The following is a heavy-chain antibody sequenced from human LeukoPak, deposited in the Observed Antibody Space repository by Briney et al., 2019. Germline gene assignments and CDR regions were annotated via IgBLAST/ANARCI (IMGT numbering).Heavy chain of an antibody. J-gene: IGHJ4*02. D-gene: IGHD3-22*01. CDR1: GYTFTNYG. CDR3: ARDSKRVYDSSGYYSL. Sequence: ASVKVSCKASGYTFTNYGVSWLRQAPGQGLEWMGWTSAYNGNTNYAQKLQGRVTMTTDTSTSTAYMELRSLRSDDTAVYYCARDSKRVYDSSGYYSLWGQGTLVTVSS. V-gene: IGHV1-18*01. CDR2: TSAYNGNT.